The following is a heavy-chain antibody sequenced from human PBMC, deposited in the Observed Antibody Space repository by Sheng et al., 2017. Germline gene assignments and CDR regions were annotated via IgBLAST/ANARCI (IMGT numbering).Heavy chain of an antibody. Sequence: QAQLVESGGGVVQPGRSLRLSCTASGFSSTNYGMHWVRQAPGKGLEWVASISKDGSHKYYADSVKGRFTISRDNFNNTLHLQMNSLRIDDTALYYCAKDSKPYEFWPHGFDCWGQGTLVTVSS. D-gene: IGHD3-3*01. CDR2: ISKDGSHK. V-gene: IGHV3-30*18. J-gene: IGHJ4*02. CDR1: GFSSTNYG. CDR3: AKDSKPYEFWPHGFDC.